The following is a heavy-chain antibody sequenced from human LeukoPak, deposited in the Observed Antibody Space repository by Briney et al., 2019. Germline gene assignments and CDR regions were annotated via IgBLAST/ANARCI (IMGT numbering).Heavy chain of an antibody. CDR2: ISPYNGDT. Sequence: ASVTVSCKASDYTFTNYGISWVRQAPGQGLERMGWISPYNGDTNYAEKFQGRVTLTTDTSTSTAYMEVRSLRSDDTAIYYCARASAQWSDYWGQGTLVTVSS. D-gene: IGHD2-15*01. CDR1: DYTFTNYG. J-gene: IGHJ4*02. V-gene: IGHV1-18*01. CDR3: ARASAQWSDY.